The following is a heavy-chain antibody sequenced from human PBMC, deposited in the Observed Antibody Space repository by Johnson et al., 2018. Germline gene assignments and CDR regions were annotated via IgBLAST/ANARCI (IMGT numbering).Heavy chain of an antibody. CDR1: GFVFSGFA. J-gene: IGHJ6*02. V-gene: IGHV3-33*01. CDR3: AREGNGDHGMDV. Sequence: QVQLQESGGGVVQXGRSLGLSCAASGFVFSGFAMHWVRQPPGKGLEWVAIIWYDGRQKYYADFVKGRLPISRDNSKNIVYLEMSSLRVDDTAVYFCAREGNGDHGMDVWGQGTTVSVSS. CDR2: IWYDGRQK. D-gene: IGHD4-17*01.